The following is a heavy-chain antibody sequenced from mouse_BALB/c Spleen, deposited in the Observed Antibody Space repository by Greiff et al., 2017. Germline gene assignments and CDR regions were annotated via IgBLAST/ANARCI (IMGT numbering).Heavy chain of an antibody. D-gene: IGHD2-4*01. CDR2: ISSGGSYT. V-gene: IGHV5-6*01. CDR3: ARHDYDYTLGYAMDY. J-gene: IGHJ4*01. CDR1: GFTFSSYG. Sequence: EVQLVESGGDLVKPGGSLKLSCAASGFTFSSYGMSWVRQTPDKRLEWVATISSGGSYTYYPDSVKGRFTISRDNAKNTLYLQMSSLKSEDTAMYYCARHDYDYTLGYAMDYWGQGTSVTVSS.